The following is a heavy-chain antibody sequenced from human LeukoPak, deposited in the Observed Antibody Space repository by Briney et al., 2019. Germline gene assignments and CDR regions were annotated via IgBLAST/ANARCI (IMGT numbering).Heavy chain of an antibody. CDR3: ATSRSFDY. J-gene: IGHJ4*02. Sequence: PGGSLRLSCEASGFSFTNAWMNWVRLAPGKGLEWVANIKQDGSEKNYVDSVKGRFTISRDNAKNSLYLQMNSLRAEDTAVYYCATSRSFDYWGQGTLVTVSS. CDR2: IKQDGSEK. CDR1: GFSFTNAW. V-gene: IGHV3-7*01. D-gene: IGHD2-2*01.